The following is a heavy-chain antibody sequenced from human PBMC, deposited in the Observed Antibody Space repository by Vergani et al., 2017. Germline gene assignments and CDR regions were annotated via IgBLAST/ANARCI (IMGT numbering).Heavy chain of an antibody. D-gene: IGHD2-2*01. J-gene: IGHJ4*02. CDR3: ARDLAVRFVVVPVGLDY. Sequence: QVQLVQSGAEVKKPGASVKVSCKASGYTFTSYAMHWVRQAPGQRLEWMGWINAGNGNTKYSQKFQGRVTITRDTSASTAYMELSSLRSEDTAVYYCARDLAVRFVVVPVGLDYWGQGTLVTVSS. CDR2: INAGNGNT. V-gene: IGHV1-3*01. CDR1: GYTFTSYA.